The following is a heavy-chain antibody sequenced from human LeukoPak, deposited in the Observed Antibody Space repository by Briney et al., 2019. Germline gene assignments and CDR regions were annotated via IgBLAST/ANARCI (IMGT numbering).Heavy chain of an antibody. Sequence: SETLSLTCTVSGGSISSYYWSWIRQPPGKGLEWIGYIYYSGSTNYNPSLKSRVTISVDTSKNQFSLKLSSVTAADTAVYYCARQVVWNYSWYWGQGTLVTVSS. CDR3: ARQVVWNYSWY. CDR2: IYYSGST. CDR1: GGSISSYY. J-gene: IGHJ4*02. V-gene: IGHV4-59*08. D-gene: IGHD1-7*01.